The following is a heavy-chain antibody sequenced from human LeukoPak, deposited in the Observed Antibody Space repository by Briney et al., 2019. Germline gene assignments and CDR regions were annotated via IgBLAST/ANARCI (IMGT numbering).Heavy chain of an antibody. CDR2: ISTSSHDK. Sequence: GGSLRLSCAASGLTFSDYNMNWVRQAPGKGLEGVSSISTSSHDKYYADSVQGRFTISRDNAKNSLYLQMNSLRAEDTAIYYCARGGYGSGSYYKYWGQGNLVTVSS. CDR3: ARGGYGSGSYYKY. CDR1: GLTFSDYN. V-gene: IGHV3-21*01. J-gene: IGHJ4*02. D-gene: IGHD3-10*01.